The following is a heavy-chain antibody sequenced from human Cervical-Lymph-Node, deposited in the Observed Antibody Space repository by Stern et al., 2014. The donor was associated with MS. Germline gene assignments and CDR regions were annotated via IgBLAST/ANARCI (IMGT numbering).Heavy chain of an antibody. J-gene: IGHJ4*02. V-gene: IGHV5-51*01. CDR3: ARDYGDYAFDY. CDR1: GYSFNANW. Sequence: EMQLVASGAEVKKPGESLKISCKGSGYSFNANWIAWVRQMHGKGLEWRGIIYPGDSDPRYSPSFQGRVTSSADKSISTANRLWSSRKASDTAMYYCARDYGDYAFDYWGQGTLVTVSS. CDR2: IYPGDSDP. D-gene: IGHD4-17*01.